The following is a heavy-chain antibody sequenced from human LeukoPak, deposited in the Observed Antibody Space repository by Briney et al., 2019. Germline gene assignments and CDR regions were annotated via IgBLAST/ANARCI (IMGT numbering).Heavy chain of an antibody. Sequence: GASVKVSCKASGYTFTSYDINWVRQATGQGLEWMGWMNPNSGNTGYAQKFQGRVTITRNTSISTAYMELSSLRSEDTAVHYCAREYSSSSGDYWGQGTLVTVSS. V-gene: IGHV1-8*03. CDR1: GYTFTSYD. J-gene: IGHJ4*02. D-gene: IGHD6-6*01. CDR3: AREYSSSSGDY. CDR2: MNPNSGNT.